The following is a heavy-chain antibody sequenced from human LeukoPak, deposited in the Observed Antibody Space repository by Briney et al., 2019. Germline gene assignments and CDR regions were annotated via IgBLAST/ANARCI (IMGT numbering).Heavy chain of an antibody. CDR2: ISAYNGNT. J-gene: IGHJ4*02. D-gene: IGHD5-18*01. CDR1: GYTFTSYG. V-gene: IGHV1-18*01. CDR3: ARDPSPRGYSYGYPDY. Sequence: ASVKVSCKASGYTFTSYGISWVRQAPGQGLEWVGWISAYNGNTNYAQKLQGRVTMTTDTSTSTAYMELRSLRSDDTAVYYCARDPSPRGYSYGYPDYWGQGTLVTVSS.